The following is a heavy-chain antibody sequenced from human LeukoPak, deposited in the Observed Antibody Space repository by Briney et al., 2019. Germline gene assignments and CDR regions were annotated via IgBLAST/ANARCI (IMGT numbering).Heavy chain of an antibody. CDR3: ARVQWELRGVGSYFEY. Sequence: HLGGSLRLSCAASGFTFSSNYMSWVRQAPGKGLEWVSVIYSGGSTYYADSVKGRFTISRDNSKNTLYLQMNSLRAEDTAVYYCARVQWELRGVGSYFEYWGQGALVTVSS. V-gene: IGHV3-53*01. CDR2: IYSGGST. D-gene: IGHD1-26*01. J-gene: IGHJ4*02. CDR1: GFTFSSNY.